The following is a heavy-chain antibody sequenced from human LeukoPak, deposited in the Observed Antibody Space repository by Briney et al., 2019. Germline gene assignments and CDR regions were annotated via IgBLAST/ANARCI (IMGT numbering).Heavy chain of an antibody. Sequence: GESLKISCKGSGYSFNNYWIGWVRQMPGKGLEWMGIIYPGDSDTRYSPSFQGQVTISVDKSISTAYLQWSSLKASDTAMYYCARRSYGDYVDLFDYWGQGTLVTVSS. V-gene: IGHV5-51*01. CDR3: ARRSYGDYVDLFDY. D-gene: IGHD4-17*01. CDR2: IYPGDSDT. CDR1: GYSFNNYW. J-gene: IGHJ4*02.